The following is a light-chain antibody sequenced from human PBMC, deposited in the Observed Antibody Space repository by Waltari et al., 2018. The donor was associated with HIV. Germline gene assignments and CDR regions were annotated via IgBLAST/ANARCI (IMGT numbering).Light chain of an antibody. J-gene: IGLJ2*01. CDR3: CSYAGSSTPVV. CDR2: EVS. CDR1: SSDVGSYNL. V-gene: IGLV2-23*02. Sequence: QSALTQPASVSGSPGQSITISCTGTSSDVGSYNLVSWYQQHPGKAPKLMISEVSKRPSVVSNLFSGSKSGNTASLTISGLQAEDAADYYCCSYAGSSTPVVFGGGTKLTVL.